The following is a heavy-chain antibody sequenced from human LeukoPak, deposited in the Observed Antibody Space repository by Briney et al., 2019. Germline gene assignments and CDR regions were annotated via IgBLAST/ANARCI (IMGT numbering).Heavy chain of an antibody. V-gene: IGHV3-23*01. CDR3: AKDRGPYSGYDSFFDF. CDR2: ISGSGGST. Sequence: GGSLRLSCAASGFTFSSYAMSWVRQAPGMGLEWVSAISGSGGSTYHSDSVKGRFTISRDNSKNTLFLQMNSLRAEDTAVYYCAKDRGPYSGYDSFFDFWGQGTLVTVSS. J-gene: IGHJ4*02. CDR1: GFTFSSYA. D-gene: IGHD5-12*01.